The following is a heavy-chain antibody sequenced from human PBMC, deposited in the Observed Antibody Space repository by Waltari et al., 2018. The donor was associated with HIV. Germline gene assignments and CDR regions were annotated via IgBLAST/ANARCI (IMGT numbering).Heavy chain of an antibody. J-gene: IGHJ4*02. V-gene: IGHV4-59*01. CDR3: ARSYYDSSGYHLFDY. D-gene: IGHD3-22*01. CDR2: IYYSGST. Sequence: QVQLQESGPGLAKPSETLSLTCTVSGGSISSYYWSWIRQPPGKGLEWIGYIYYSGSTNYNPSLESRVTISVDTSKNQFSLKLTSVTAADTAVYYCARSYYDSSGYHLFDYWGQGTLVTVSS. CDR1: GGSISSYY.